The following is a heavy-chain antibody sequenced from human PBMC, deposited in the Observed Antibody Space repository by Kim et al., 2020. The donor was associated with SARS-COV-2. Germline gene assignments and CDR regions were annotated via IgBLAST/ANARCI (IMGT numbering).Heavy chain of an antibody. J-gene: IGHJ4*02. D-gene: IGHD3-22*01. CDR3: AREVDYYDSSGYLDY. V-gene: IGHV3-7*04. Sequence: DSVKGRFTISRDNAKNSLYLQMNSLRAEDTAVYYCAREVDYYDSSGYLDYWGQGTLVTVSS.